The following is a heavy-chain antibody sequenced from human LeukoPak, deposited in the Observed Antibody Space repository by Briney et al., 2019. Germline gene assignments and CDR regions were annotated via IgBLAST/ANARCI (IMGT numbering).Heavy chain of an antibody. J-gene: IGHJ4*02. CDR3: ARTIGYGSGNDQAGG. Sequence: GSLRLSCTASGFSLSNYWMSWVRQAPGKGLEWVANIKQDGSETYYVDSVKGRFTISRDNAKNSLCLQMHSLRVEDTAVYYCARTIGYGSGNDQAGGWGQGTLVTVSS. V-gene: IGHV3-7*01. CDR1: GFSLSNYW. D-gene: IGHD3-10*01. CDR2: IKQDGSET.